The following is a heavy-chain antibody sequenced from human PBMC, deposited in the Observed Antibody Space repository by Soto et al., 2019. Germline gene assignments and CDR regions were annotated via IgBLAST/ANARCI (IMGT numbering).Heavy chain of an antibody. CDR1: GGTFSSYA. CDR3: ARVPGYCTNGVCYTYGMDV. Sequence: SVKVSCKASGGTFSSYAISWVRQAPGQGLEWMGGIIPIFGTANYAQKFQGRVTITADESTSTAYMELSSLRSEDTAVYYCARVPGYCTNGVCYTYGMDVWGQGTTVTVS. V-gene: IGHV1-69*13. CDR2: IIPIFGTA. J-gene: IGHJ6*02. D-gene: IGHD2-8*01.